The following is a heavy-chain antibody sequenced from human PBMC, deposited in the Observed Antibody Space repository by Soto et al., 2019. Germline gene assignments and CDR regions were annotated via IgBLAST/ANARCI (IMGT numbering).Heavy chain of an antibody. J-gene: IGHJ6*02. Sequence: SETLSLTCTVSGGTISNYFWRWVRQSLGKGLEWIGYLYYSGSTKYTPSLKSRVTISADTSKNQFALMLSSVTAADTAVYYCVRVDFGLRPSPAAIFEGNVIDVWGPGTTVTVSS. CDR3: VRVDFGLRPSPAAIFEGNVIDV. CDR1: GGTISNYF. V-gene: IGHV4-59*01. CDR2: LYYSGST. D-gene: IGHD3-3*01.